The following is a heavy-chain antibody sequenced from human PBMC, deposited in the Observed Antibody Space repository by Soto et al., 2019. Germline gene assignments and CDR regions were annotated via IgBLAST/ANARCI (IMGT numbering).Heavy chain of an antibody. CDR1: GGTFSSYA. Sequence: SVKVSCEASGGTFSSYAISWVRQAPGQGLEWMGGIIPIFGTANYAQKFQGRVTITADKSTSTAYMELSSLRSEDTAVYYCARDGIAVAGYYFDYWGQGTLVTVSS. J-gene: IGHJ4*02. V-gene: IGHV1-69*06. CDR3: ARDGIAVAGYYFDY. CDR2: IIPIFGTA. D-gene: IGHD6-19*01.